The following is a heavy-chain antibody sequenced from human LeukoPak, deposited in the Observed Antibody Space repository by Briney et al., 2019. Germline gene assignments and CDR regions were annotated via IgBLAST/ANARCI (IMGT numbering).Heavy chain of an antibody. D-gene: IGHD6-13*01. J-gene: IGHJ4*02. CDR1: GGSIANYY. CDR2: IYYNGSP. V-gene: IGHV4-59*01. Sequence: SETLSLTCTVSGGSIANYYWSWIRQPPGKGLEWIGYIYYNGSPNYNPSLKSRVTISLDTSKNQFSLKLNSVTAADTAVYYCARRHSSSWYFDYWGQGTLVTVSS. CDR3: ARRHSSSWYFDY.